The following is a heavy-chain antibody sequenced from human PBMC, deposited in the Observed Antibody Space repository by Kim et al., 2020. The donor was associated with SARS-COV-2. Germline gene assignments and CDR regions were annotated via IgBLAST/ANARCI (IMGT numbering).Heavy chain of an antibody. Sequence: SETLSLTCTVSGGSISSYYWSWIRQPPGKGLEWIGYIYYSGSTNYNPSLKSRVTISVDTSKNQFSLKLSSVTAADTAVYYCAGCMVAHNHYYYGMDGWG. J-gene: IGHJ6*02. V-gene: IGHV4-59*13. CDR2: IYYSGST. CDR1: GGSISSYY. CDR3: AGCMVAHNHYYYGMDG. D-gene: IGHD5-12*01.